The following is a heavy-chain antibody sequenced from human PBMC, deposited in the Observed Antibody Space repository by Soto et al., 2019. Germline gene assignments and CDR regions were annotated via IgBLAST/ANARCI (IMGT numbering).Heavy chain of an antibody. D-gene: IGHD6-13*01. Sequence: PGGSLRLSCAASGFTFIDFAMTWVRQAPGKGLHWVAVISGSPGSTFYADSVKGRFTISRDNSQNTVYLQMNSLRVEDTAVYYCAKEAHSTWYTTDYWGQGTLVTVSS. CDR2: ISGSPGST. V-gene: IGHV3-23*01. J-gene: IGHJ4*02. CDR1: GFTFIDFA. CDR3: AKEAHSTWYTTDY.